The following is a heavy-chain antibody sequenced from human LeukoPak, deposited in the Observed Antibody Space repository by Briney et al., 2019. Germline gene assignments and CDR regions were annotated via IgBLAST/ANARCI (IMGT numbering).Heavy chain of an antibody. CDR3: TTAGRGNYFDY. CDR1: GFTSSNAW. Sequence: PGGSLRLSCAASGFTSSNAWMSWVRQAPGKGLEWVGRINSKTDGGTTDYAAPVKGRFTISRDDSKNTLYLQMNSLKTEDTAVYYCTTAGRGNYFDYWGQGTLVTVSS. D-gene: IGHD1-1*01. J-gene: IGHJ4*02. V-gene: IGHV3-15*01. CDR2: INSKTDGGTT.